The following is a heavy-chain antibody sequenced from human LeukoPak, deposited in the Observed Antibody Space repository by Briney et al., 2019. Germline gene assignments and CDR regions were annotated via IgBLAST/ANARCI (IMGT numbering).Heavy chain of an antibody. CDR3: ARFRVDTYWYFDL. V-gene: IGHV4-59*01. J-gene: IGHJ2*01. D-gene: IGHD5-18*01. CDR2: IYYSGST. Sequence: PSQTLSLTCTVSGGSIRSYYWSWIRQPPGKGLEWIGYIYYSGSTNYNPSLKSRVTISVDTSKNQFSLKLTSVTAADTAVYYCARFRVDTYWYFDLWGRGTLVTVSS. CDR1: GGSIRSYY.